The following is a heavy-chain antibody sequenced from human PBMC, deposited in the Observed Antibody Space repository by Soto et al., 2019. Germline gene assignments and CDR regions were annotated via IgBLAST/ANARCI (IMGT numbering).Heavy chain of an antibody. CDR1: GYSFTSYW. D-gene: IGHD3-22*01. Sequence: GESLKISCKGSGYSFTSYWIGWVRQMPGKGLEWMGIIYPGDSDTRYSPSFQGQVTISADKSISTAYLRWSSLKASDTAMYYCAREPRGAYYYDSSGYYQAYDAFDIWGQGTMVTVSS. V-gene: IGHV5-51*01. CDR3: AREPRGAYYYDSSGYYQAYDAFDI. CDR2: IYPGDSDT. J-gene: IGHJ3*02.